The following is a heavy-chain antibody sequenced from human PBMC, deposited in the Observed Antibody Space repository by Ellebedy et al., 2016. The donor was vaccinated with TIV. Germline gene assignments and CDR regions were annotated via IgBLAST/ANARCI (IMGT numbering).Heavy chain of an antibody. Sequence: MPSETLSLTCAVSGGSISSSNWWSWVRQPPGKGLEWIGEIYHSGSTNYNPSLKSRVTISVDKSKNQFSLKLSSVTAADTAVYYCARDRRYFDWLQDAYYYYGMDVWGQGTTVTVSS. CDR3: ARDRRYFDWLQDAYYYYGMDV. V-gene: IGHV4-4*02. CDR1: GGSISSSNW. D-gene: IGHD3-9*01. J-gene: IGHJ6*02. CDR2: IYHSGST.